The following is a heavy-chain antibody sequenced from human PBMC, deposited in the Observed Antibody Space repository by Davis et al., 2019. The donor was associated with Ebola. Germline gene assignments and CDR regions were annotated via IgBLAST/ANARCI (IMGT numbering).Heavy chain of an antibody. V-gene: IGHV3-49*03. D-gene: IGHD6-13*01. J-gene: IGHJ4*02. CDR1: GFTFGDYA. CDR2: IRSKAYGGTT. Sequence: PGGSLRLSCTASGFTFGDYAMSWFRQAPGKGLEWVGFIRSKAYGGTTDYAAPVKGRFTISRDDSKNTLYLQMNSLKTEDTAVYYCTTDSSSWRDYWGQGTLVTVSS. CDR3: TTDSSSWRDY.